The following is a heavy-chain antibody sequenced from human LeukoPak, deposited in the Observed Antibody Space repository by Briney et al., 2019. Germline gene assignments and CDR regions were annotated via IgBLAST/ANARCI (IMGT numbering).Heavy chain of an antibody. CDR1: GFTFSSYW. Sequence: PGGSLRLSCAASGFTFSSYWMSWVRQAPGKGLEWVANIKQDGSEKYYVDSVKGRFTISRDNARNSLYLQMNSLRAEDTAVYYCAREGILGYCSSTSCYQWNWFDPWGQGTLVTVSS. CDR2: IKQDGSEK. V-gene: IGHV3-7*05. CDR3: AREGILGYCSSTSCYQWNWFDP. J-gene: IGHJ5*02. D-gene: IGHD2-2*01.